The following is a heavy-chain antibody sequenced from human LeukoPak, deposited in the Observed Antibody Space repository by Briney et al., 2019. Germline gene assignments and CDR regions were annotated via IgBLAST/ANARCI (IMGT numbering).Heavy chain of an antibody. D-gene: IGHD3-10*01. CDR2: INHSGST. V-gene: IGHV4-34*01. Sequence: SETLSLTCAVYGGSFSGYYWSWIRQPPGKALEWIGEINHSGSTNYNPSLKRRVTISVDTSKNQFSLKLSSVTAADTAVYYCARGRRGHSGSYYNLGPYYFDYWGQGTLVTVSS. CDR1: GGSFSGYY. J-gene: IGHJ4*02. CDR3: ARGRRGHSGSYYNLGPYYFDY.